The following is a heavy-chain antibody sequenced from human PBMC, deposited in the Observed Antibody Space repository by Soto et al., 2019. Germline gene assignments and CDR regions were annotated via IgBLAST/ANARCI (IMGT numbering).Heavy chain of an antibody. CDR1: GGSFSGYY. Sequence: TSETQSPSCAVYGGSFSGYYCSGIRQPPGKGLEWIGEINHSGSTNYNPSLKSRVTISVDTSKNQFSLKLSSVTAADTAVYYCARPAYSSSSPLDYWGQGTLVTVS. CDR2: INHSGST. V-gene: IGHV4-34*01. CDR3: ARPAYSSSSPLDY. D-gene: IGHD6-6*01. J-gene: IGHJ4*02.